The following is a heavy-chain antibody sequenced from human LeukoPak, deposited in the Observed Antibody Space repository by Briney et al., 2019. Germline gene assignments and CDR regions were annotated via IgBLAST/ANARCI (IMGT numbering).Heavy chain of an antibody. V-gene: IGHV3-30*18. CDR1: GFPFRSYG. CDR2: ISYDGANK. Sequence: GSLRPSCAASGFPFRSYGMQWVAQAPGKGLEWVSLISYDGANKYYAASVRGCITISRDNSKNTLYVQMNSLRGDDTGMYFCAKDSSSSNYYYGLDVWGQETRLTVSS. D-gene: IGHD6-13*01. J-gene: IGHJ6*02. CDR3: AKDSSSSNYYYGLDV.